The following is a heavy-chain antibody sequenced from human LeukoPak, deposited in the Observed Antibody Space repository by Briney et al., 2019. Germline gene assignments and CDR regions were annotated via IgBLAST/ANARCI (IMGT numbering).Heavy chain of an antibody. CDR1: GFTFSDYY. CDR2: ISSSGSTI. V-gene: IGHV3-11*04. Sequence: GGSLRLSCAASGFTFSDYYMSWIRQAPGKGLEWVSYISSSGSTIYYADSVKGRFTISRDNAKNSLYLQVNSLRAEDTAVYYCARFSLWERFDPWGQGTLVTVSS. CDR3: ARFSLWERFDP. D-gene: IGHD3-10*01. J-gene: IGHJ5*02.